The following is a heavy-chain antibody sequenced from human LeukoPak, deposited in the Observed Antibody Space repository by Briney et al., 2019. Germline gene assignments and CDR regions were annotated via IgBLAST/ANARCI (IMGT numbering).Heavy chain of an antibody. CDR3: ARCGEPSYDILTGYSRFDY. V-gene: IGHV1-69*05. J-gene: IGHJ4*02. D-gene: IGHD3-9*01. CDR1: GGTFSSYA. Sequence: SVKVSCKASGGTFSSYAISWVRQAPGQGLEWMGGIIPIFGTANYAQKFQGRVTITTDESTSTAYMELSSLRSEDTAVYYCARCGEPSYDILTGYSRFDYWGQGTLVTVSS. CDR2: IIPIFGTA.